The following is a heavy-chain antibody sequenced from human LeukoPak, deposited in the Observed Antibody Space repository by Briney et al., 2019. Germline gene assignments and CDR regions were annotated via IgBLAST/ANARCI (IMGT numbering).Heavy chain of an antibody. D-gene: IGHD6-13*01. V-gene: IGHV1-2*02. CDR1: GYTFTGHY. CDR2: INPNNGGT. Sequence: ASVKVPCKASGYTFTGHYMHWVRQAPGQGLEWMGWINPNNGGTNYAQKFQGRVTMTRDTSISTAYMELSRLRSDDTAVYYCARGVGYSSSWRFDYWGQGTLVTVSS. J-gene: IGHJ4*02. CDR3: ARGVGYSSSWRFDY.